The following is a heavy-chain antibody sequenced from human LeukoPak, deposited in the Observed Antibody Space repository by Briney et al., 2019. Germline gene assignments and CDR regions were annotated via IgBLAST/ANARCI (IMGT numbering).Heavy chain of an antibody. CDR2: IIPNSGAT. D-gene: IGHD1-1*01. Sequence: GASVKVSCKAAGYTFTGYYMHWVRQAPGQGLQWVGWIIPNSGATNSGQNFQGRLTMTRDTSIGTAYMELSRLTPDDTAVYYCARSNSNAFDIWGQGTMVTVSS. V-gene: IGHV1-2*02. J-gene: IGHJ3*02. CDR1: GYTFTGYY. CDR3: ARSNSNAFDI.